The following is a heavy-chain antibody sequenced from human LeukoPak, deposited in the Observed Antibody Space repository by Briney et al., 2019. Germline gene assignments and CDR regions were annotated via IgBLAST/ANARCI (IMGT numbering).Heavy chain of an antibody. CDR3: ARGTYYYEF. CDR2: MNQLGNEK. J-gene: IGHJ4*02. V-gene: IGHV3-7*04. Sequence: GGSLRLSCAASKFTFSSYWMIWVRQAPGKGLEGVAYMNQLGNEKTYLGSVKGRFTISRDNAKNSLYLQMTSLRAEDTAVYYCARGTYYYEFWGQGTLVTVSS. D-gene: IGHD3-16*01. CDR1: KFTFSSYW.